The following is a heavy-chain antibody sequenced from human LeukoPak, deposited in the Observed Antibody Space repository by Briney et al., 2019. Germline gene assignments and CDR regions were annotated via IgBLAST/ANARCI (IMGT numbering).Heavy chain of an antibody. V-gene: IGHV1-8*02. CDR3: ARDNCSGGSCYSSY. J-gene: IGHJ4*02. CDR1: GYTFTSYD. Sequence: ASVKVSCKASGYTFTSYDINWVRQATGQGLEWMGWMNPNSGNTAYAQKFQGRVTMTRDMSTSTVYMELSSLRSEDTAVYYCARDNCSGGSCYSSYWGQGTLVTVSS. D-gene: IGHD2-15*01. CDR2: MNPNSGNT.